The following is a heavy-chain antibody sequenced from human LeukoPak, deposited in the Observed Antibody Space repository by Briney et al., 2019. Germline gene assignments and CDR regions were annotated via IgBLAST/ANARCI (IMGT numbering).Heavy chain of an antibody. Sequence: GGSLRLSCAASGFTLSSYAMSWVRQAPGKGLEWVTAISGSGGSTYYADSVKGRFTISRDNSKNTLYLQMNSLRAEDTAVYYCAKDRWAEYSYGTVFDYWGQGTLVTVSS. CDR1: GFTLSSYA. CDR2: ISGSGGST. J-gene: IGHJ4*02. CDR3: AKDRWAEYSYGTVFDY. V-gene: IGHV3-23*01. D-gene: IGHD5-18*01.